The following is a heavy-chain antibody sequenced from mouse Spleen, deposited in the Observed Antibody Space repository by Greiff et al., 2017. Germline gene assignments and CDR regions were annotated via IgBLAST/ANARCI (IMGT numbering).Heavy chain of an antibody. Sequence: EVMLVESGGGLVKPGGSLKLSCAASGFTFSSYAMSWVRQTPEKRLEWVATISSGGSYTYYPDSVKGRFTISRDNAKNTLYLQMSSLRSEDTAMYYCAREELGRFPFAYWGQGTLVTVSA. D-gene: IGHD4-1*01. V-gene: IGHV5-9-1*01. J-gene: IGHJ3*01. CDR2: ISSGGSYT. CDR1: GFTFSSYA. CDR3: AREELGRFPFAY.